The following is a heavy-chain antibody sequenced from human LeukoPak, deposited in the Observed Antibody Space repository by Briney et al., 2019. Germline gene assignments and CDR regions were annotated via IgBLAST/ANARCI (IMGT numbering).Heavy chain of an antibody. V-gene: IGHV4-38-2*02. CDR3: ARDVARAFDI. J-gene: IGHJ3*02. CDR1: GYSISSGYY. Sequence: SETPSLTCTVSGYSISSGYYWGWIRQPPGKGLEWIGSIYHSGSTYYNPSLKSRVTISVDTSKNQFSLKLSSVTAADTAVYYCARDVARAFDIWGQGTMVTVSS. CDR2: IYHSGST.